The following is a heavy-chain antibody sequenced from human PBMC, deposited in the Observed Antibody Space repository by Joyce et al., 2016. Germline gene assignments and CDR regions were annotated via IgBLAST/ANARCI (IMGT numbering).Heavy chain of an antibody. V-gene: IGHV3-7*01. D-gene: IGHD5-24*01. J-gene: IGHJ4*02. Sequence: EVQLVQSGGGLVQPGGSLRISCAASGFTFSRYWMSWVRQAPGKGREGVANIMEAGSGQYYVDSGRGRFTIARDNAKNALDLHLSSLSAEDSAVYYCAGDAASYNIWGQGTLVIVSS. CDR1: GFTFSRYW. CDR3: AGDAASYNI. CDR2: IMEAGSGQ.